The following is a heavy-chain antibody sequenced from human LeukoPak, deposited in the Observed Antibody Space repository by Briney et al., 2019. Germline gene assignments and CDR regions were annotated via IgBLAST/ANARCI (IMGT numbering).Heavy chain of an antibody. V-gene: IGHV3-9*01. J-gene: IGHJ4*02. CDR1: GFTFDDYA. CDR2: ISWNSGSI. Sequence: GRSLRLSCAASGFTFDDYAMHWVRQAPGKGLEWVSGISWNSGSISYADSVKGRFTISRDNAKNSLYLQMNSLRAEDTALYYCAKDGDSSSWYRGGYYFDYWGQGTLVTVSS. CDR3: AKDGDSSSWYRGGYYFDY. D-gene: IGHD6-13*01.